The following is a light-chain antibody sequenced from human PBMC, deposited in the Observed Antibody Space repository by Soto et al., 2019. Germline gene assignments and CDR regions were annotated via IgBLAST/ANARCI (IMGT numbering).Light chain of an antibody. CDR2: DVS. Sequence: EIVWTQSPDTLSLSPGERATLSCRASQSIGGTYLAWYQQKPGQAPRLLIYDVSSSSTGFPDRFSGSCSGTDFTLTISRLEPEDAAVYFCQQYSSSLTFGQGTRLEIK. V-gene: IGKV3-20*01. J-gene: IGKJ5*01. CDR1: QSIGGTY. CDR3: QQYSSSLT.